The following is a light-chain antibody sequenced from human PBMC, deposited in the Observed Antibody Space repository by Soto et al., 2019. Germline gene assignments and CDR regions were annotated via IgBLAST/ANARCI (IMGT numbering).Light chain of an antibody. V-gene: IGLV2-14*02. CDR2: EGT. J-gene: IGLJ1*01. CDR3: SSYSFTTSLYV. CDR1: SSDAGTYNL. Sequence: QSVLTQPASVSGSPGQSITISCTGASSDAGTYNLVSWYQQHPGKAPKLMVYEGTKRPSGVSNRFSGSKSGNTASLTISGLQAEDEADYYCSSYSFTTSLYVFGTGTKVTVL.